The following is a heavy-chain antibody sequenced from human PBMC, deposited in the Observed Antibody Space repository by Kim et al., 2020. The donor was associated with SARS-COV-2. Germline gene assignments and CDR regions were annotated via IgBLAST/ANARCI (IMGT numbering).Heavy chain of an antibody. CDR3: TNFYDDTGLDY. Sequence: TTQDASVKGRFTISGDDSETTSYLQMNRLKTEDTAVYYCTNFYDDTGLDYWGQGTLVTVSS. CDR2: T. V-gene: IGHV3-73*01. D-gene: IGHD3-22*01. J-gene: IGHJ4*02.